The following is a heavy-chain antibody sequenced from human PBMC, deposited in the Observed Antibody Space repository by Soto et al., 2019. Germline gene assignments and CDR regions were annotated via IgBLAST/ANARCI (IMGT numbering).Heavy chain of an antibody. J-gene: IGHJ3*02. D-gene: IGHD6-19*01. V-gene: IGHV4-39*01. CDR3: AKVRARPLSESSGWYDHDAFDI. CDR1: GGSISSSSYY. Sequence: QLQLQESGPGLVKPSETLSLTCTVSGGSISSSSYYWGWIRQPPGKGLEWIGSIYYSGSTYYNPSLKSRVTISVDTSKNQFSLKLSSVTAADTAVYYCAKVRARPLSESSGWYDHDAFDIWGQGTMVTVSS. CDR2: IYYSGST.